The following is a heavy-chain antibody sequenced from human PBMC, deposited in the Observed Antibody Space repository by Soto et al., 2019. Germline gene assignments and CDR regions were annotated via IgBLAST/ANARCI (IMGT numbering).Heavy chain of an antibody. J-gene: IGHJ5*02. Sequence: PSETLSLTCTVSGASFTDGSLFWGWIRQSPGKGVEWIASTYIGGITYYNPSLRSRVTISLDTSKSQFSLRLNSVTAADMAEYYCATAPETSCPAGYYVNWFNPWGHGTLVIVS. CDR1: GASFTDGSLF. CDR2: TYIGGIT. V-gene: IGHV4-39*01. CDR3: ATAPETSCPAGYYVNWFNP. D-gene: IGHD3-22*01.